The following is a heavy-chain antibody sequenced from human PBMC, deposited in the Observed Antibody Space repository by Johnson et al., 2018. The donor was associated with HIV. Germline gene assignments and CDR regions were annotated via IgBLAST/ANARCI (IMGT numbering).Heavy chain of an antibody. CDR2: ISGSGDST. Sequence: EVQLVESGGGLVQPGGSLRLSCAASGFTFSSYAMSWVRQAPGKGLEWVSVISGSGDSTYYADSVKGRFTISREKSKNTLYVQMNSLRVEDTAVYYCAKDRGSYYFYAFDIWGQGSMVTVSS. CDR3: AKDRGSYYFYAFDI. V-gene: IGHV3-23*04. CDR1: GFTFSSYA. J-gene: IGHJ3*02. D-gene: IGHD1-26*01.